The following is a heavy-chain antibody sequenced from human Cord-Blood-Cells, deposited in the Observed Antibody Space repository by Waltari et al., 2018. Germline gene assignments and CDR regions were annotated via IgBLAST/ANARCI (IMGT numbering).Heavy chain of an antibody. J-gene: IGHJ3*02. Sequence: VQLVQSGAEVKKPGASVKVSCKASGGTFSSCAISWVRQAPGQGLEWMGGIIPIFGTANYAQKFQGRVTITADESTSTAYMELSSLRSEDTAVYYCAGNTAMVKYAFDIWGQGTMVTVSS. CDR1: GGTFSSCA. V-gene: IGHV1-69*01. CDR2: IIPIFGTA. CDR3: AGNTAMVKYAFDI. D-gene: IGHD5-18*01.